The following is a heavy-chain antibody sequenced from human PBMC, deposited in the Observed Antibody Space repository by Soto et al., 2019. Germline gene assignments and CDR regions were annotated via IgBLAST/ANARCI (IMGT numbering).Heavy chain of an antibody. Sequence: QVQLVQSGAEVTKPGASVKVSCKASGYTFTTYDINWVRQATGQGLEWLGWMSPNSGATGYAQKFQGRVTMTRDTSMTTAYMELSNLRSEDTAMYYWARGVDAGVDVWGQGTTVTVSS. J-gene: IGHJ6*02. CDR3: ARGVDAGVDV. CDR1: GYTFTTYD. V-gene: IGHV1-8*01. D-gene: IGHD1-1*01. CDR2: MSPNSGAT.